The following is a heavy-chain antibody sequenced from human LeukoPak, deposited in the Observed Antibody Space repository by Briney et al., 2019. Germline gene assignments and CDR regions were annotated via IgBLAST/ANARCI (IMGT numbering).Heavy chain of an antibody. Sequence: GASVKVSCKASGYTFTHHGITWVRQAPGQGLEWMGWISCYNGDTHYAQNLQGRVTMTTDTATSTAYMELRSLTSDDTAVYYCAKGRTTVVVTAIPNWGQGTLVTVSS. CDR3: AKGRTTVVVTAIPN. D-gene: IGHD2-21*02. CDR1: GYTFTHHG. V-gene: IGHV1-18*01. J-gene: IGHJ4*02. CDR2: ISCYNGDT.